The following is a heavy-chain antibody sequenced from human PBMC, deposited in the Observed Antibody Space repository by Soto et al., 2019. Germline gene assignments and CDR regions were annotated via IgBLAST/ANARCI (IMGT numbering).Heavy chain of an antibody. Sequence: SETLSLTCTVSGGSISSGGYYWSWIRQHPGKGLEWIGYIYYSGSTYYNPSLKSRVTISVDTSKNQFSLKLSSVTAADTAVYYCARRRERFLEWSYRPNYYYCMDVWGKGTTVTVSS. CDR1: GGSISSGGYY. CDR3: ARRRERFLEWSYRPNYYYCMDV. V-gene: IGHV4-31*03. D-gene: IGHD3-3*01. J-gene: IGHJ6*03. CDR2: IYYSGST.